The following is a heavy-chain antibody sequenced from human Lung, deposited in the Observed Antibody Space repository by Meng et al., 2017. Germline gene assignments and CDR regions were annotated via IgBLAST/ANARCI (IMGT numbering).Heavy chain of an antibody. CDR3: ARGPTTMAHDFDY. J-gene: IGHJ4*02. Sequence: QVQLQRWGAGLLKPSGTLSLTCVVPGGSFSGYYWSWIRQSPGKGLEWIGEINHSGSTNYNPSLESRATISVDTSQNNLSLKLSSVTAADSAVYYCARGPTTMAHDFDYWGQGTLVTVSS. CDR2: INHSGST. D-gene: IGHD4-11*01. CDR1: GGSFSGYY. V-gene: IGHV4-34*01.